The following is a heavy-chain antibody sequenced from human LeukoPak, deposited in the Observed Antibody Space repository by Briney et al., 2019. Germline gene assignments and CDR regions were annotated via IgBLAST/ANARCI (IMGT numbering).Heavy chain of an antibody. D-gene: IGHD3-22*01. Sequence: GASVKVSCKASGGTFSSYAISWVRQAPGQGLEWMGGIIPIFGTANYAQKFQVRVTITADESTSTAYMELSSLRSEDTAVYHCARAPNYYDTLLSYWGQGTLVTVSS. V-gene: IGHV1-69*01. CDR2: IIPIFGTA. J-gene: IGHJ4*02. CDR3: ARAPNYYDTLLSY. CDR1: GGTFSSYA.